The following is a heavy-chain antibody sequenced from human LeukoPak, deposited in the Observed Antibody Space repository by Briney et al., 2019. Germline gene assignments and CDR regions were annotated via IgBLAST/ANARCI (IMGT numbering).Heavy chain of an antibody. V-gene: IGHV3-15*01. CDR1: GFTFSNAW. D-gene: IGHD3-22*01. CDR2: IISKTDGGTT. Sequence: KPGGSLRLSCAAPGFTFSNAWLSWVRKAPGKGLKWVGRIISKTDGGTTDYAAPVKGRFPISRDDSKNPLYIQMDSQKTENTGVYYCTTCDYDSSGLILDYWGEGTLVTVSS. CDR3: TTCDYDSSGLILDY. J-gene: IGHJ4*02.